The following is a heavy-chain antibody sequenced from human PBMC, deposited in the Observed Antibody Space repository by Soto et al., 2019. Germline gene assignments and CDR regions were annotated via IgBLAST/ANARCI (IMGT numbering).Heavy chain of an antibody. CDR1: GFTFSSYA. J-gene: IGHJ4*02. D-gene: IGHD2-2*01. CDR2: ISGSGGST. Sequence: EVQLLESGGGLVQPGGSLRLSCAASGFTFSSYAMSWVRQAPGKGLEWVSAISGSGGSTYYADSVKGRFTISRDNSKNTLYLQMNSLRAVDTAVYYCAKGIGYCSSTSCYSIFDFWGQGTLVTVSS. CDR3: AKGIGYCSSTSCYSIFDF. V-gene: IGHV3-23*01.